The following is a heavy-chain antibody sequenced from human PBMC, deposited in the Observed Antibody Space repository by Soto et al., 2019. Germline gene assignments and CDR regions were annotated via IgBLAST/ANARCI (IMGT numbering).Heavy chain of an antibody. CDR1: GGSISSYY. Sequence: QVQLQESGPGLVKPSETLSLTCTVSGGSISSYYWSWIRQPPGKGLEWIGYIYYSGSTNYNPSLKSRVTISVDTSKNQFSLKLSSVTAADTAVYYCARADVDIVAAFDYWGQGTLVTVSS. J-gene: IGHJ4*02. D-gene: IGHD5-12*01. CDR2: IYYSGST. V-gene: IGHV4-59*01. CDR3: ARADVDIVAAFDY.